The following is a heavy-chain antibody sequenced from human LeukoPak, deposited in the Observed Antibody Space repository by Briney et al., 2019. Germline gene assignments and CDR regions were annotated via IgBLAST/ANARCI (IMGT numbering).Heavy chain of an antibody. CDR2: INAGNGNT. D-gene: IGHD5-12*01. V-gene: IGHV1-3*01. J-gene: IGHJ4*02. CDR3: ARDHNIVAPFDY. CDR1: GYTFTRYA. Sequence: ASVKVSCKASGYTFTRYAMHWVRQAPGQRLEWMGWINAGNGNTKYSQKFQGRVTITRDTSASTAYMELSSLRSEDTAAYYCARDHNIVAPFDYWGQGTLVTVSS.